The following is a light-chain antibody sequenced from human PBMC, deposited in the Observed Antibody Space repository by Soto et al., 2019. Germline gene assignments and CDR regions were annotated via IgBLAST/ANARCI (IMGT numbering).Light chain of an antibody. Sequence: DIQMTQSPSSLSASVGDRVTITCQASQAINNYLNWYQQKPGKAPKLLIYDASSLQTGVPSRFSGSGSGTDFTFTISSLQPEDFATYYSQHYGHLLWTFGQGTKVDIK. V-gene: IGKV1-33*01. CDR1: QAINNY. CDR2: DAS. CDR3: QHYGHLLWT. J-gene: IGKJ1*01.